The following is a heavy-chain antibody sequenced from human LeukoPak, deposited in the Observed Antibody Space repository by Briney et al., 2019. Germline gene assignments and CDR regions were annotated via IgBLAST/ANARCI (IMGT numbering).Heavy chain of an antibody. J-gene: IGHJ5*02. V-gene: IGHV4-61*02. D-gene: IGHD2-21*01. CDR2: IYTSGST. Sequence: SETLSLTCTVSGGSISSGSYYWSWIRQPAGKGLEWIGRIYTSGSTNYNPSLKSRVTISVDTSKNQFSLKLSSVTAADTAVYYCARKYRQIARRVNWFDPWGQGTLVTVSS. CDR1: GGSISSGSYY. CDR3: ARKYRQIARRVNWFDP.